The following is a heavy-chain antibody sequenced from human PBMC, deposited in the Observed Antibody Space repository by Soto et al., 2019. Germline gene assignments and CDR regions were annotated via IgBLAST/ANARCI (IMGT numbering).Heavy chain of an antibody. Sequence: GGSQRLSCASSGFTFEDYGMSWVRQAPGKGLEWVSGINWNGGSTGYADSVKGRFTISRDNAKNSLYLQMNSLRAEDTALHHCARAVGGYSSGWYSGDPYYFDYWGQGTLVTVSS. CDR2: INWNGGST. V-gene: IGHV3-20*01. D-gene: IGHD6-19*01. CDR3: ARAVGGYSSGWYSGDPYYFDY. CDR1: GFTFEDYG. J-gene: IGHJ4*02.